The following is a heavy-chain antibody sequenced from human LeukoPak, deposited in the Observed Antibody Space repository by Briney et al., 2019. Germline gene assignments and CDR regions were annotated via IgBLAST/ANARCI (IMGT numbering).Heavy chain of an antibody. J-gene: IGHJ4*02. CDR3: ASKTMWIQIC. V-gene: IGHV4-39*01. CDR1: GGSIRRSSYY. CDR2: IYDSGSI. D-gene: IGHD5-18*01. Sequence: PSETLPLTCTVSGGSIRRSSYYWGWIRQPPGKGLEWIGSIYDSGSIYYNPSLKSRVTIFVDTSKNQFSLNLSSVTAADTAVYYCASKTMWIQICWGQGTLVTVSS.